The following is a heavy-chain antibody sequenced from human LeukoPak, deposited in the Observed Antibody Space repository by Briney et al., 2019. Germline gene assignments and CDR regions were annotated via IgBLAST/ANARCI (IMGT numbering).Heavy chain of an antibody. CDR3: ARSGLTGRGNGLDV. D-gene: IGHD3/OR15-3a*01. CDR1: GLSVSNIY. V-gene: IGHV3-53*01. Sequence: GRSLRLSCAVSGLSVSNIYITWVRQAPGKGLEWVSVFLSGGSTHYADSVKARFSMSRDDSRNIVYLQLNSLRADDTAVYYCARSGLTGRGNGLDVWGQGTTVTVSS. J-gene: IGHJ6*02. CDR2: FLSGGST.